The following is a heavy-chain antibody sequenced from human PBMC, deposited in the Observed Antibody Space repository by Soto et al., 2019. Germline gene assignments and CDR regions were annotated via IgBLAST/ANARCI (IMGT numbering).Heavy chain of an antibody. D-gene: IGHD1-26*01. Sequence: PSETLSLTCTVSGGSVSSGSYYWSWIRQPPGKGLEWIGYIYYSGSTNYNPSLKSRVTISVDTSKNQFSLKLSSVTAADTAVYYCARAGSGSYYGFYFDYWGQGTLVTVSS. CDR1: GGSVSSGSYY. CDR3: ARAGSGSYYGFYFDY. J-gene: IGHJ4*02. CDR2: IYYSGST. V-gene: IGHV4-61*01.